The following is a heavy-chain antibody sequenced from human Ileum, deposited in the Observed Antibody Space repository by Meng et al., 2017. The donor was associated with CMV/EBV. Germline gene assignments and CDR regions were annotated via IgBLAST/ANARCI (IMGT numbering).Heavy chain of an antibody. Sequence: QGQLQQWGVGLWEPSETLSLTCAVSGEPLNGVFCSWFRQRPGRGLEWIGEVKNRGRTNYNPSLKSRLTISIDTSKRQLSLMVTSVTAADSAIYYCASGRLQFTPSALQHWGPGTLVTVSS. J-gene: IGHJ1*01. CDR1: GEPLNGVF. CDR2: VKNRGRT. V-gene: IGHV4-34*02. CDR3: ASGRLQFTPSALQH. D-gene: IGHD5-24*01.